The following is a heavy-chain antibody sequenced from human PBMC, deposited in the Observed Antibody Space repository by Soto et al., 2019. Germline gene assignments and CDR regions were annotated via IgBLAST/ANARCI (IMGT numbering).Heavy chain of an antibody. CDR1: GFTVSSNY. D-gene: IGHD4-17*01. J-gene: IGHJ4*02. Sequence: GGSLRLSCAASGFTVSSNYMSWVRQAPGKGLEWVSVIYSGGSTYYADSVKGRFTISRDNSKNTLYLQMNSLRAEDTAVYYCARALTTTVTTWYYFDYWGQGTLVTVSS. CDR3: ARALTTTVTTWYYFDY. CDR2: IYSGGST. V-gene: IGHV3-66*01.